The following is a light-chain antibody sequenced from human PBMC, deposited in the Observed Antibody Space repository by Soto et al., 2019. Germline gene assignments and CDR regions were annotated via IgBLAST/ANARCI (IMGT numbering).Light chain of an antibody. CDR3: QQSYSTPQT. V-gene: IGKV1-39*01. CDR1: QNISSY. CDR2: AAY. J-gene: IGKJ1*01. Sequence: DIQMTQSPSSLSASVGDRVTITCRASQNISSYLNWYQQKPGKAPKLLIFAAYSLHSGVPSRFSGSGSGTDFTLTISSLQPEDFAIYYCQQSYSTPQTFGQGTKVEIK.